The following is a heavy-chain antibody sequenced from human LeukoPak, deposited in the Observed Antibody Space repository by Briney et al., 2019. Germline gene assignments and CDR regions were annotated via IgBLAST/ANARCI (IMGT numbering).Heavy chain of an antibody. V-gene: IGHV3-23*01. D-gene: IGHD2-2*01. CDR2: ISGSGGST. J-gene: IGHJ4*02. Sequence: PGGSLRLSCAASGFTFSNYVMTWVRQAPGKGLEWVSAISGSGGSTYYADSVKGRFTISRDNSKNTPYLQMNSLRAEDTAVYYCANLPAASGYWGQGTLVTVSS. CDR1: GFTFSNYV. CDR3: ANLPAASGY.